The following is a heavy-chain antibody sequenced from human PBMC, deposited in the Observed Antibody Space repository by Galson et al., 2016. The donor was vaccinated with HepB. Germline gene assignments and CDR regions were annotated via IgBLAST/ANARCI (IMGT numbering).Heavy chain of an antibody. Sequence: SVKVSCKASGYPFSGRYMHWVRQAPGQGLQWMGWLNPRTGDTSFAATFQGRVTMTSDPSTNTAYMQVTSLTSDDTAVYYCVRWEVAPGYWGQGTLVTVSS. CDR1: GYPFSGRY. V-gene: IGHV1-2*02. CDR2: LNPRTGDT. CDR3: VRWEVAPGY. D-gene: IGHD1-26*01. J-gene: IGHJ4*02.